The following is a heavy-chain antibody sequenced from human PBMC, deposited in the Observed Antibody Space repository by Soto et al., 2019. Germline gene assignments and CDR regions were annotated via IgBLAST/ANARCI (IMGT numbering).Heavy chain of an antibody. CDR3: AKGTEAMTSSGWLDS. V-gene: IGHV3-30*18. D-gene: IGHD6-19*01. J-gene: IGHJ4*02. CDR2: ISYDGSNK. CDR1: GFTFSRYG. Sequence: QVQLVESGGGVVQPGRSLRLSCAASGFTFSRYGMHWVRQAPGKGLEWVAVISYDGSNKYYVDSVKGRFTISRDNSMNTLYLQINSLRADDSAVYYCAKGTEAMTSSGWLDSWGQGTLVTVSS.